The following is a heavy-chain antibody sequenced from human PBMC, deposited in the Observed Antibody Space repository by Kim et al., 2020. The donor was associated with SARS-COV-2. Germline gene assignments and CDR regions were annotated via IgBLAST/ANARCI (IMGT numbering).Heavy chain of an antibody. Sequence: GESLKISCKGSGYSFTSYWIGWVRQMPGKGLEWMGIIYPGDSDTRYSPSFQGQVTISADKSISTAYLQWSSLKASDTAMYYCARHARWVYDSSGQEARAFDIWGQGTMVTVSS. V-gene: IGHV5-51*01. D-gene: IGHD3-22*01. CDR2: IYPGDSDT. J-gene: IGHJ3*02. CDR3: ARHARWVYDSSGQEARAFDI. CDR1: GYSFTSYW.